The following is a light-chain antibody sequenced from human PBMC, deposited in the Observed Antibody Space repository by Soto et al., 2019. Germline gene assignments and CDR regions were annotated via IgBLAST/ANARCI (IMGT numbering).Light chain of an antibody. Sequence: DIQMTQSPSSLSASVGDRVTITCRASQSISSYLNWYQQKPGKAPKLLIYAASSLESGVPSRFSGSGSGTDFTLTISSLQPDDFATYYCQQSYSTPMWTFGQGTKLEIK. CDR1: QSISSY. CDR2: AAS. J-gene: IGKJ2*02. V-gene: IGKV1-39*01. CDR3: QQSYSTPMWT.